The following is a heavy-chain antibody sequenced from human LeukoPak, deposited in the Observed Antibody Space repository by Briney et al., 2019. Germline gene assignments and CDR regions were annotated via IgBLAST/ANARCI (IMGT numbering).Heavy chain of an antibody. Sequence: PGGSLRLSCAASGFTFSDYYMSWIRQAPGKGMEWVSYISSSGSTIYYADSVKGRFTISRDNAKNSLYLQMNSLRAEDTAVYYCARGGYSGYDVENWFDPWGQGTLVTVSS. J-gene: IGHJ5*02. CDR3: ARGGYSGYDVENWFDP. CDR1: GFTFSDYY. V-gene: IGHV3-11*01. D-gene: IGHD5-12*01. CDR2: ISSSGSTI.